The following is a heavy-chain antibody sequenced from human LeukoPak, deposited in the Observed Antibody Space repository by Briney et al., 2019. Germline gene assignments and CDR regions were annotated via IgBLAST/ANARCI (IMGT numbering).Heavy chain of an antibody. CDR1: GFTFSSYD. D-gene: IGHD6-13*01. Sequence: GGSLRLSCAASGFTFSSYDMHWVRQATGKGLEWVSAIGTAVDTYYPGSVKGRFTISRENAKNSLYLQMNSLRAGDTAVYYCARGGLYSSSWYYVGDYYYGMDVWGQGTTVTVSS. J-gene: IGHJ6*02. CDR3: ARGGLYSSSWYYVGDYYYGMDV. CDR2: IGTAVDT. V-gene: IGHV3-13*01.